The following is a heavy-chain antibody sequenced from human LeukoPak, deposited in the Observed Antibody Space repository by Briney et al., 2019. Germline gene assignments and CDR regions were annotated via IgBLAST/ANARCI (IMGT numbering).Heavy chain of an antibody. CDR1: NGSISSTKYY. V-gene: IGHV4-39*07. CDR2: IYYNGNI. CDR3: ARTTEGYAGGPGYSYYYYMDV. Sequence: SETLSLTCTVSNGSISSTKYYWGWIRQSPGKGPEWIGSIYYNGNIYRNPSLKSRVTISVDTSKNQVSLKLRSVTAADTAVYYCARTTEGYAGGPGYSYYYYMDVWGKGTTVTISS. D-gene: IGHD5-12*01. J-gene: IGHJ6*03.